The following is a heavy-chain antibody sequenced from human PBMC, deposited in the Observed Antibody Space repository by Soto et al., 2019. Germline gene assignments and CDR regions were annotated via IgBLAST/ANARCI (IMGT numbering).Heavy chain of an antibody. Sequence: SETLSLTCAVSGGSISSGGYSWSWIRQPPGKGLEWIGYIYHSGSTYYNPSLKSRVTISVDRSKNQFSLKLSSVTAADTAVYYCARGRGNYYDSSGYLPGYYFDYWGQGTLVTVS. D-gene: IGHD3-22*01. J-gene: IGHJ4*02. V-gene: IGHV4-30-2*01. CDR2: IYHSGST. CDR1: GGSISSGGYS. CDR3: ARGRGNYYDSSGYLPGYYFDY.